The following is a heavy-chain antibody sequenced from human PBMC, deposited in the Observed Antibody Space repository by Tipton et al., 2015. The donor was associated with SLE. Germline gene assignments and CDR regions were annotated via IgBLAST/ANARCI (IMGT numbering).Heavy chain of an antibody. Sequence: QSGPEVKKPGASVKVSCKASGYTFTSYGISWVRQAPGQGLEWMGWISAYNGNTNYAQKLQGRVTMTTDTSTSTAYMELRSLRSDDPAVYYCARGAVVVVAATEKKAFDIWGQGTMVTVSS. V-gene: IGHV1-18*01. CDR3: ARGAVVVVAATEKKAFDI. CDR2: ISAYNGNT. D-gene: IGHD2-15*01. J-gene: IGHJ3*02. CDR1: GYTFTSYG.